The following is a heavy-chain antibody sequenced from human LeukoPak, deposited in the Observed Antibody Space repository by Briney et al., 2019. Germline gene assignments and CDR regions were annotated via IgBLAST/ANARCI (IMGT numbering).Heavy chain of an antibody. D-gene: IGHD4-11*01. CDR1: GGSFSGYY. J-gene: IGHJ4*02. CDR2: INHSGST. CDR3: ARGADYSNLFDY. Sequence: PSETLSLTCAVYGGSFSGYYWSWIRQPPGKGLEWIGEINHSGSTNYNPSLKSRVTISVDTSKNQFSLKLSSVTAADTAVYYCARGADYSNLFDYWGQGTLVTVSS. V-gene: IGHV4-34*01.